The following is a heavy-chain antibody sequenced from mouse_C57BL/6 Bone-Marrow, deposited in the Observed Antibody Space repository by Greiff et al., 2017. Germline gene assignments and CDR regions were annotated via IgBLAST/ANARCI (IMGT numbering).Heavy chain of an antibody. Sequence: VQLQQSGPGLVQPSQSLSITCTVSGFSLTSYGVHWVRQSPGKGLEWLGVIWRGGSTDYNAAFMSRLSITKDNSKSQVFFKMNSLQADDTAIYXCAKKGYYGSSYEAMDYWGQGTSVTVSS. D-gene: IGHD1-1*01. CDR2: IWRGGST. V-gene: IGHV2-5*01. CDR3: AKKGYYGSSYEAMDY. CDR1: GFSLTSYG. J-gene: IGHJ4*01.